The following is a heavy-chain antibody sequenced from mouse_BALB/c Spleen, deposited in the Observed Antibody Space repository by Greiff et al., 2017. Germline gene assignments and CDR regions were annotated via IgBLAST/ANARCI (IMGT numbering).Heavy chain of an antibody. Sequence: EVMLVESGGGLVKPGGSLKLSCAASGFTFSDYYMYWVRQTPEKRLEWVATISDGGSYTYYPDSVKGRFTISRDNAKNNLYLQMSSLKSEDTAMYYCARDLGDEFDYWGQGTTLTVSS. J-gene: IGHJ2*01. CDR2: ISDGGSYT. V-gene: IGHV5-4*02. CDR3: ARDLGDEFDY. D-gene: IGHD3-3*01. CDR1: GFTFSDYY.